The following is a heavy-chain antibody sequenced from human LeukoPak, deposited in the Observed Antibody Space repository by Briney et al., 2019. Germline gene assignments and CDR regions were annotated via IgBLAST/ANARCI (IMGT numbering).Heavy chain of an antibody. CDR2: IYYSGST. V-gene: IGHV4-39*07. CDR1: GGSISSSTYY. D-gene: IGHD6-13*01. Sequence: SETLSLTCTVSGGSISSSTYYWGWIRQPPGKGLEWIGSIYYSGSTYYNPSLKSRVTISVDTSKNQFSLKLSSVTAADTAVYYCARGMYSSPFDYWGQGTLVTVSS. CDR3: ARGMYSSPFDY. J-gene: IGHJ4*02.